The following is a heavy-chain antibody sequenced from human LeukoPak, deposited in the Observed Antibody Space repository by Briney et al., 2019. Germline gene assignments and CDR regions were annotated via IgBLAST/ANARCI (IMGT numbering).Heavy chain of an antibody. CDR1: GFPFSSYG. CDR3: AKDGPMVSLTGFGDY. D-gene: IGHD5-18*01. CDR2: MSYDGSNK. V-gene: IGHV3-30*18. J-gene: IGHJ4*02. Sequence: GGSLRLSCAASGFPFSSYGMHWVRQAPGKGLEWVATMSYDGSNKYYADAVKGRFTISRDNSKNTLHLQMNSLRAEDTAVYYCAKDGPMVSLTGFGDYWGQGTLVTVSS.